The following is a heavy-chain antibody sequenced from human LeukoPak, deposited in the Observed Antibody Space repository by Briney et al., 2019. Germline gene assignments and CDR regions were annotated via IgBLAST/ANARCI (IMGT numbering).Heavy chain of an antibody. J-gene: IGHJ4*02. CDR2: IYCSGST. D-gene: IGHD4-23*01. Sequence: SETLSLTCTVSGGSISSGDYYWSWIRQPPGKGLEWIGYIYCSGSTYYNPSLKSRVTISVDTSKNQFSLKLSSVTAADTAVYYCARDLLNEGNHLDYWGQGTLVTVSS. CDR1: GGSISSGDYY. CDR3: ARDLLNEGNHLDY. V-gene: IGHV4-30-4*01.